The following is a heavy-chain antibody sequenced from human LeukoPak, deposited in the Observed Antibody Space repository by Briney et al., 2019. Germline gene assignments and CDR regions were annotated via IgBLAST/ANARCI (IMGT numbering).Heavy chain of an antibody. CDR1: GFTVSSNY. D-gene: IGHD7-27*01. V-gene: IGHV3-66*01. CDR3: ARGWGFFDY. J-gene: IGHJ4*02. CDR2: IYNDGST. Sequence: GGSLRLSCAASGFTVSSNYMSWVRQAPGKGLEWVSVIYNDGSTYYADSVTDRFTISRDNSKNTLYLQLNSLRDEDTAVYHCARGWGFFDYWGQGTLVTVSS.